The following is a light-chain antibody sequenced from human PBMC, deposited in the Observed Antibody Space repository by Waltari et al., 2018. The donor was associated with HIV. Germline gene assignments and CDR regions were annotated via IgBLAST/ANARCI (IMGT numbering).Light chain of an antibody. J-gene: IGKJ1*01. V-gene: IGKV4-1*01. CDR2: WAS. CDR1: QRVLSRSNNKTY. Sequence: DIVMTQSPDSLAVSLGERATVNCKSSQRVLSRSNNKTYLAWYQQKLGQPPKLLILWASIRESGVPDRFSGSGSGAHFTLTISSLQAEDVAVYYCQQYFSTPRTFGQGTNVEIK. CDR3: QQYFSTPRT.